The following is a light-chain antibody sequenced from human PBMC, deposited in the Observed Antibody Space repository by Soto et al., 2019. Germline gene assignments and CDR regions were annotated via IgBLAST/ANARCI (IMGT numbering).Light chain of an antibody. V-gene: IGKV3-11*01. J-gene: IGKJ5*01. CDR3: QQRSNWPSIT. CDR2: DAS. CDR1: QSVSTY. Sequence: SPATLSLSPGERATLSCRASQSVSTYLAWYQQKPGQGPRLLIYDASSRASGIPARFSGSGSGTDFTLTISSLEPEDSAVYHCQQRSNWPSITFGQGTRLEIK.